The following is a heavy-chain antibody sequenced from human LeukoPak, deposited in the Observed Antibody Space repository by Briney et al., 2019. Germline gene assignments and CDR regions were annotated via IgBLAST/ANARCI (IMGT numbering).Heavy chain of an antibody. Sequence: PSETLSLTCTVSGGSISSGSYYWSWIRQPAGKGLEWIGRIYTSGSTNYNPSLKSRVTISVDTSKNQFSLKLSSVTAADTAVYYCARDRYYYGSGSYYMDVWGKGTTVTVSS. CDR1: GGSISSGSYY. V-gene: IGHV4-61*02. J-gene: IGHJ6*03. CDR3: ARDRYYYGSGSYYMDV. D-gene: IGHD3-10*01. CDR2: IYTSGST.